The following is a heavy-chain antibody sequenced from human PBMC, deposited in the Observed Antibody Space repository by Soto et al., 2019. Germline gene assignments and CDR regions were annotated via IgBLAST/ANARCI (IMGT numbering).Heavy chain of an antibody. D-gene: IGHD3-22*01. CDR2: IYYSGST. Sequence: SETLSLTCTVSGGSISSGDYYWSWIRQPPGKGLEWIGYIYYSGSTYYNPSLKSRVTISVDTSKNQFSLKLSSVTAADTAVYYCARAWRYYYDSSGYYPPLVWGQGTLVTVSS. CDR1: GGSISSGDYY. J-gene: IGHJ4*02. V-gene: IGHV4-30-4*01. CDR3: ARAWRYYYDSSGYYPPLV.